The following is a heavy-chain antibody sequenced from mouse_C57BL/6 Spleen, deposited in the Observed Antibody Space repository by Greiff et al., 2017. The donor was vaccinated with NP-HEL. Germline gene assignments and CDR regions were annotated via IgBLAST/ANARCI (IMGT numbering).Heavy chain of an antibody. D-gene: IGHD1-1*01. J-gene: IGHJ3*01. CDR1: GYTFTSYW. V-gene: IGHV1-69*01. CDR2: IDPSDSYT. Sequence: VQLQQPGAELVMPGASVKLSCKASGYTFTSYWMHWVKQRPGQGLEWIGEIDPSDSYTNYNQKFKGKSTLTVDKSSSTAYMQRSSLTSEDSAVYYCARYGSKFAYWGQGTLVTVSA. CDR3: ARYGSKFAY.